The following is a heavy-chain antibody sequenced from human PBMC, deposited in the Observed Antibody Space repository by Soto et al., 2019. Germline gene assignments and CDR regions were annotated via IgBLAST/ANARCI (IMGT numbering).Heavy chain of an antibody. CDR2: IWFDGSNK. J-gene: IGHJ2*01. CDR1: GFTFSSYG. D-gene: IGHD2-21*02. Sequence: QVQLVESGGGVVQPGRSLRLYCAASGFTFSSYGMHWVRQAPGKGLEWVAVIWFDGSNKYYADSVKGRFTISRDNSKNTLYLQMNSLRAEDTAVYYCTRAASPYCGGDCYSGFDLWGRGTLVTVSS. V-gene: IGHV3-33*01. CDR3: TRAASPYCGGDCYSGFDL.